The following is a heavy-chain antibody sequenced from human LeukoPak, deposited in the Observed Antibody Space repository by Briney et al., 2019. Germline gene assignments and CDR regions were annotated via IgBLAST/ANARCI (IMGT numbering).Heavy chain of an antibody. V-gene: IGHV1-8*01. J-gene: IGHJ4*02. CDR2: INPNSGNT. CDR3: ARGVGHRGQEHSYVYYFDY. Sequence: ASVKVSCKASGYTFTSYDINWVRQAPGQGPEWMGWINPNSGNTDYAQKFQGRVTITRDTSISTAYMELSSLRSEDTAVYYCARGVGHRGQEHSYVYYFDYWGQGPLVTVSS. CDR1: GYTFTSYD. D-gene: IGHD5-18*01.